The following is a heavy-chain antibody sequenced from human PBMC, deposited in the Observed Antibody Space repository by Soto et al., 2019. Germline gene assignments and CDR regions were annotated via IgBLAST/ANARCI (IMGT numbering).Heavy chain of an antibody. D-gene: IGHD2-2*01. CDR2: INGDGSST. CDR1: GFTFSNFW. V-gene: IGHV3-74*01. CDR3: ARAQLLPDDAFDA. J-gene: IGHJ3*01. Sequence: GGSLSLSCAASGFTFSNFWMHWVRQAPGKGPVWVSRINGDGSSTSHADSVKGRFTTSRDNAENTLFLQMSGLRAEDTAVYYCARAQLLPDDAFDAWGRGTVVTVSS.